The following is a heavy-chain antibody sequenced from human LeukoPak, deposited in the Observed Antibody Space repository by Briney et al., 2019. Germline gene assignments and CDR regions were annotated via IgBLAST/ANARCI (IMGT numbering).Heavy chain of an antibody. CDR1: GFTFVDDG. CDR2: TSSSDAGT. Sequence: GGFLRLSCAASGFTFVDDGMSWVRHAPGKGSEWVAATSSSDAGTYHADSVRGRFTISRDNSKNTLYLQMNSLRAEDTAVYYCANRIAVAGTVYWGQGTLVTVSS. CDR3: ANRIAVAGTVY. J-gene: IGHJ4*02. D-gene: IGHD6-19*01. V-gene: IGHV3-23*01.